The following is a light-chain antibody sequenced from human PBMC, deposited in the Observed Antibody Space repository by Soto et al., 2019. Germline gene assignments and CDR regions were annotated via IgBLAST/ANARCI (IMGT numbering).Light chain of an antibody. Sequence: EILLTQSPATLSLSPGERAPPSLRASQSVSSYLAWYQQKPGQAPRLLIYDASNRATGIPAKFSGSGSGTDFSLTISSLQSEDFALYYCQQYNSWPLTFGGGTKVDIK. CDR3: QQYNSWPLT. CDR1: QSVSSY. V-gene: IGKV3-11*01. J-gene: IGKJ4*01. CDR2: DAS.